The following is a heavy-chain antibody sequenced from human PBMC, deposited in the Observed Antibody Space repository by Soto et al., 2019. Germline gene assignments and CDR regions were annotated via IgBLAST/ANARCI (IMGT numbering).Heavy chain of an antibody. J-gene: IGHJ6*02. CDR3: ARVFNSRWPPYYNYGMAV. CDR1: GFTFNTYG. D-gene: IGHD5-12*01. CDR2: IWSDGNNK. V-gene: IGHV3-33*01. Sequence: GGSLRLSCEASGFTFNTYGMHWVRQAPGKGLEWVAIIWSDGNNKYYKDSVKGRFTISRDNSKNTLYLQMDSLRVEDTALYYCARVFNSRWPPYYNYGMAVCGQGTTVTVSS.